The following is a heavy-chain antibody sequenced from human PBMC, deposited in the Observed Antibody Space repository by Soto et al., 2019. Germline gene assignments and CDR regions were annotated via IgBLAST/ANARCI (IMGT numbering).Heavy chain of an antibody. D-gene: IGHD2-15*01. CDR1: GYSFTSYW. J-gene: IGHJ3*02. V-gene: IGHV5-51*01. CDR3: ARRIATRFGAFDI. CDR2: IYPGDSDT. Sequence: PGESLKISWKGSGYSFTSYWIGWVRQMPGKGLEWMGIIYPGDSDTRYSPSFQGQVTISADKSISTAYLQWSSLKASDTAMYYCARRIATRFGAFDIWGQGTMVTVSS.